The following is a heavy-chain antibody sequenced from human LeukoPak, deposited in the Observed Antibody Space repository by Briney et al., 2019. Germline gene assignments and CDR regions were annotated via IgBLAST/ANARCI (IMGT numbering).Heavy chain of an antibody. Sequence: SETLSLTCTVSGGSISSYYWSWIRQPPGKGLEWIGYIYYSGSTNYNPSLKSRVTISVDTSKNQFSLKLSSVTAADTAVYYCAGTPYDFWSGYYPFFDYWGQGTLVTVSS. D-gene: IGHD3-3*01. CDR1: GGSISSYY. CDR2: IYYSGST. J-gene: IGHJ4*02. CDR3: AGTPYDFWSGYYPFFDY. V-gene: IGHV4-59*01.